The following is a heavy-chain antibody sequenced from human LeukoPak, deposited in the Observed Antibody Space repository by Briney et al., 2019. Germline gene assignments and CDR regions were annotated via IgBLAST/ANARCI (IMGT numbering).Heavy chain of an antibody. D-gene: IGHD3-10*01. CDR2: FDPEDGET. CDR3: AVALPASWPLEG. CDR1: GYTLTELS. Sequence: ASVKVSCKVSGYTLTELSMHWVRQAPGKGLEWTGGFDPEDGETIYAQKFQGRVTMTEDTSTDTAYMGLSSLRSEDTAVYYCAVALPASWPLEGWGQGTLVTVSS. V-gene: IGHV1-24*01. J-gene: IGHJ4*02.